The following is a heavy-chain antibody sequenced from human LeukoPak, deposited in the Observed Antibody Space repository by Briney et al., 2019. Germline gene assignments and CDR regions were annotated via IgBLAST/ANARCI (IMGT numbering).Heavy chain of an antibody. CDR2: INPNNGGT. CDR1: GFTFTGYY. D-gene: IGHD2-15*01. CDR3: ARSGSPFDY. J-gene: IGHJ4*02. Sequence: ASVKVSCKASGFTFTGYYIHWVRQAPGQGLEWMGWINPNNGGTNYAQTFQDRVTMTRDTSVSTAYMVLSRLRSDDTAVYYYARSGSPFDYWGQGTLVTVSS. V-gene: IGHV1-2*02.